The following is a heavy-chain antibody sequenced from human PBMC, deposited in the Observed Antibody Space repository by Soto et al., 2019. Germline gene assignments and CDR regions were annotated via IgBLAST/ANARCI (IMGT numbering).Heavy chain of an antibody. CDR1: GGSISSYY. CDR3: ARLYSSSISYYGMDV. CDR2: IYYSGST. V-gene: IGHV4-59*01. D-gene: IGHD6-6*01. J-gene: IGHJ6*02. Sequence: PSETLSLTCTVSGGSISSYYCSWIRQPPGKGLEWIGYIYYSGSTNYNPSLKSRVTISVDTSKNQFSLKLSSVTAADTAVYYCARLYSSSISYYGMDVWGQGTTVTVSS.